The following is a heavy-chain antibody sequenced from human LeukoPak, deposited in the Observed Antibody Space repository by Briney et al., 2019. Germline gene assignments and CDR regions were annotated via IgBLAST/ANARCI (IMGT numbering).Heavy chain of an antibody. Sequence: GGSLRLSCAASGFTFSSYWMSWVRQAPGKGLEWVANIKQDGSEKYYVDSVKGRFTISRDNSKNTLYLQMNSLRAEDTAVYYCARETRSPSYYYYYGMDVWGQGTTVTVSS. CDR2: IKQDGSEK. CDR3: ARETRSPSYYYYYGMDV. J-gene: IGHJ6*02. CDR1: GFTFSSYW. D-gene: IGHD3-3*01. V-gene: IGHV3-7*01.